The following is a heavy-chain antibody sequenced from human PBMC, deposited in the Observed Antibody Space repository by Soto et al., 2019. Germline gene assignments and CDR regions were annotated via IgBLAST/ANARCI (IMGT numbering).Heavy chain of an antibody. J-gene: IGHJ6*02. CDR2: IYWNDDK. CDR1: GFSLSTSGVG. V-gene: IGHV2-5*01. Sequence: QITLKESGPTLVKPTQTLMLTCTFSGFSLSTSGVGVGWIRQPPGKALEWLALIYWNDDKRYSPSLKSRLTITKDTSKNQVVLTMTNMDPVDTATYYCAHTTQSGRIFGVVKYGMDVWGQGTTVTVSS. CDR3: AHTTQSGRIFGVVKYGMDV. D-gene: IGHD3-3*02.